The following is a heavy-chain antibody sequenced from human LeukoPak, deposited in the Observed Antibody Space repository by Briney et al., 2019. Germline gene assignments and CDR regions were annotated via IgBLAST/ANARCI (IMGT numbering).Heavy chain of an antibody. J-gene: IGHJ4*02. CDR1: GGSISSYY. D-gene: IGHD4-17*01. CDR2: IYYRGST. V-gene: IGHV4-59*01. Sequence: SETLSLTCTVSGGSISSYYWSWIRQPPGKGLEWIGYIYYRGSTNYSPSLKSRVTISVDTSKNQFSLKLSSVTAADTAVYYCASYGDYGFDYWGQGTLVTVSS. CDR3: ASYGDYGFDY.